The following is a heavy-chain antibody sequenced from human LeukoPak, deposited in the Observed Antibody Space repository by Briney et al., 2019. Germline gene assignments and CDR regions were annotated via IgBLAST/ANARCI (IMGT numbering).Heavy chain of an antibody. V-gene: IGHV3-23*01. CDR2: VSGTAKNT. CDR1: GFTFDNCA. D-gene: IGHD3-3*01. Sequence: EGSLRLSCTASGFTFDNCAMSWVRQAPGQGLEWVSAVSGTAKNTYYADSVKGRFTTSRDNSNNTVYLQMKSLRAEDTAVYYCAKSHRGGLRFMVGFFYMDVWGSGTTVAVSS. CDR3: AKSHRGGLRFMVGFFYMDV. J-gene: IGHJ6*03.